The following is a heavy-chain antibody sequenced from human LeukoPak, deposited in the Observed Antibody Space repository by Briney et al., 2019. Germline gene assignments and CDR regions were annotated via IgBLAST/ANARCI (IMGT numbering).Heavy chain of an antibody. J-gene: IGHJ4*02. Sequence: GASVKVSCKASGYTFTGYYMHWVRQAPGQGLEWMGWINPNSGGTNYAQKFQGRVTMTRDTSISTAYMEMRRLRSDDTAVYYCARRHVVAATFDYWGQGTLVTVSS. CDR2: INPNSGGT. CDR3: ARRHVVAATFDY. D-gene: IGHD2-21*01. CDR1: GYTFTGYY. V-gene: IGHV1-2*02.